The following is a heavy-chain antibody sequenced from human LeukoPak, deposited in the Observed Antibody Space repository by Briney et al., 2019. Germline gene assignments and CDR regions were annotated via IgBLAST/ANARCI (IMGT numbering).Heavy chain of an antibody. D-gene: IGHD6-6*01. CDR3: ARDHPAAPSSRGAFDI. CDR1: GFTFSSYA. V-gene: IGHV3-64*01. J-gene: IGHJ3*02. CDR2: ISGNGGST. Sequence: GGSLRLSCAASGFTFSSYAMHWVRQAPGKGLEYVSAISGNGGSTYYANSVKGRFTISRDNSKNTLYLQMGSLRAEDTAVYYCARDHPAAPSSRGAFDIWGQGTMVTVSS.